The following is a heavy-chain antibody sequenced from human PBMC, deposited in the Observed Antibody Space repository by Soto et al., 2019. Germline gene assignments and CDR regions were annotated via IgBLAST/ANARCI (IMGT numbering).Heavy chain of an antibody. CDR1: GYFFTSYA. CDR3: ARGSIAVAGRNQLDY. Sequence: QVQLVQSGPEVKKTGASVKVSCRASGYFFTSYAINWVRQAPGPRLEWLGWINAANGHTKYSQNFQGRVIITRDTSANTVYMEVSSLKSGDTAVYYCARGSIAVAGRNQLDYWGQGTRVTVFS. J-gene: IGHJ4*02. D-gene: IGHD6-19*01. CDR2: INAANGHT. V-gene: IGHV1-3*01.